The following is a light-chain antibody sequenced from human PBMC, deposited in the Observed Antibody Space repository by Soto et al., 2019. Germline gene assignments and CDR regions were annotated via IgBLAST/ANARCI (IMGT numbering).Light chain of an antibody. Sequence: DIVMTQSPDSLAVSLGERATINCKSSQSVLYSSNNKNYLAWFQQKSGQPPKLLIYWASTRESGVPDRFSGSGSGTYFTLTISSLQAEDVAVYYCQQYYTAPYTFGQGTKPEIK. J-gene: IGKJ2*01. CDR1: QSVLYSSNNKNY. CDR3: QQYYTAPYT. V-gene: IGKV4-1*01. CDR2: WAS.